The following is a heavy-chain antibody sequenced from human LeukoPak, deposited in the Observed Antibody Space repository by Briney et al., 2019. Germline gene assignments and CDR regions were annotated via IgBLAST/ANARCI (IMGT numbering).Heavy chain of an antibody. D-gene: IGHD1-26*01. CDR2: IIPIFGTA. Sequence: GASVKVSCKASGGTFSSYAISWVRQAPGQGLEWMGGIIPIFGTANYAQKFQGRVTITADESTSTAYMELSSLRSEDTAVYYCAREIVWVEWEHGGGAFDIWGQGTMVTVSS. CDR1: GGTFSSYA. J-gene: IGHJ3*02. V-gene: IGHV1-69*13. CDR3: AREIVWVEWEHGGGAFDI.